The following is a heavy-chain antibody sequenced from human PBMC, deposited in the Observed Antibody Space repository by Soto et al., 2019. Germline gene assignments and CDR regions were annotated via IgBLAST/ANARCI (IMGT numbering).Heavy chain of an antibody. CDR2: IWNDGSNE. Sequence: WGSLRLSCEASGFNFSSYGIHWVRQAPGKGLEWVAIIWNDGSNEYYADSVKGRFTISRDNSKNTVYLQVSKLRAEDTAVYFCARDQTHRGGDYESWGQGNMVTVSS. CDR1: GFNFSSYG. D-gene: IGHD2-21*01. V-gene: IGHV3-33*01. J-gene: IGHJ4*02. CDR3: ARDQTHRGGDYES.